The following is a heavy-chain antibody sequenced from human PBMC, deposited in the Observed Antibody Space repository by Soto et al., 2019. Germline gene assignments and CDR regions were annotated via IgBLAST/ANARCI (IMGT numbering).Heavy chain of an antibody. CDR2: LYISGST. D-gene: IGHD6-19*01. CDR1: GSSIRDYH. J-gene: IGHJ6*02. V-gene: IGHV4-4*07. CDR3: ARMYNSGFYRPEGDYYFYGMDV. Sequence: LSLTCSVSGSSIRDYHWSWVRQPAGKGLEWIGRLYISGSTKYNPSLKSRVTMSADTSVNQFSLTLRSVTAADTAIYYCARMYNSGFYRPEGDYYFYGMDVWGQGTTVTSP.